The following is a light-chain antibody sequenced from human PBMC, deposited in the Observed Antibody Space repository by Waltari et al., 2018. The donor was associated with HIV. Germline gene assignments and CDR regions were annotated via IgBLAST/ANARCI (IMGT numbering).Light chain of an antibody. CDR3: TSYTTSSTRV. V-gene: IGLV2-14*01. CDR2: EVT. Sequence: QSALTQPPSVSGAPGQRVTISCSGTSTDIGGYNYVSWYQHHPGQAPKLIIYEVTNRPSGVSNRFSASKSGNTASLTISGLQAEDEADYYCTSYTTSSTRVFGGGTKLTVL. CDR1: STDIGGYNY. J-gene: IGLJ3*02.